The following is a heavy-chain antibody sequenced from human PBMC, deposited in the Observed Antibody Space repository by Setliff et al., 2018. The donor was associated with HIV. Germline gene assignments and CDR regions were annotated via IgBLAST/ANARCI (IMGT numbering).Heavy chain of an antibody. Sequence: SETLSLTCSVSGGSIRSSDYYWGWIRQTPGRGLEWIGTIHYSGGTSYNPSLKSRVTFSMEGSQNQFSLKVRSVTAADSAIYYCARNAGYSSSWYVYWGQGVLVTVSS. CDR1: GGSIRSSDYY. CDR2: IHYSGGT. J-gene: IGHJ4*02. CDR3: ARNAGYSSSWYVY. D-gene: IGHD6-13*01. V-gene: IGHV4-39*07.